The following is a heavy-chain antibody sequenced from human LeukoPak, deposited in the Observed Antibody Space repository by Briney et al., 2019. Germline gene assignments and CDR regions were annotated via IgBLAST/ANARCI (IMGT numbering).Heavy chain of an antibody. CDR3: ARGAPRSDYFDY. CDR1: GGSISSYY. V-gene: IGHV4-59*01. CDR2: IYYSGST. D-gene: IGHD6-6*01. J-gene: IGHJ4*02. Sequence: PSETLSLTCTVSGGSISSYYWSWIRQPPGKGLEWIGYIYYSGSTNYNPSLKSRVTISVDTSKNQFSLKLSSVTAADTAVYYCARGAPRSDYFDYWGQGTLVTVSS.